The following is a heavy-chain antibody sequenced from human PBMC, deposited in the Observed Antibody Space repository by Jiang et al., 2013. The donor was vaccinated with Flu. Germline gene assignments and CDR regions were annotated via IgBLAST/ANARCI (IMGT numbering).Heavy chain of an antibody. J-gene: IGHJ3*02. D-gene: IGHD3-10*01. CDR2: FDPEDGET. Sequence: SGAEVKKPGASVKVSCKVSGYTLTELSMHWVRQAPGKGLEWMGGFDPEDGETIYAQKFQGRVTMTEDTSTDTAYMELSSLRSEDTAVYYCATKVELWFGEFDAFDIWGQGTMVTVSS. CDR1: GYTLTELS. CDR3: ATKVELWFGEFDAFDI. V-gene: IGHV1-24*01.